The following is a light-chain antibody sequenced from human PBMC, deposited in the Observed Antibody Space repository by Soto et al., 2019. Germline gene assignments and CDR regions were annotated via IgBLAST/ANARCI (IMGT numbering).Light chain of an antibody. CDR3: QKYDSAPLT. Sequence: DIQMTQTPSSLSSSVVDIVTITCRASQVINNFLAWYQQKPGEVPKLLIYASSTLQSGVPSRFSGSGSGTSFSLTISSLQPEDVATYYCQKYDSAPLTFGGGTKVDNK. V-gene: IGKV1-27*01. CDR2: ASS. J-gene: IGKJ4*01. CDR1: QVINNF.